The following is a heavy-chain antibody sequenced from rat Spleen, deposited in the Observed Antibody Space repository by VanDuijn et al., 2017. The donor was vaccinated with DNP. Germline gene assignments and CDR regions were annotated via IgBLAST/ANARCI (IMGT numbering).Heavy chain of an antibody. V-gene: IGHV5-20*01. CDR1: GFTFSDYY. J-gene: IGHJ3*01. CDR3: TTVGTPCNWFAY. Sequence: EVQLVESGGGLVQPGRSLKLSCTASGFTFSDYYMAWVRQAPKKGLEWVATISTSGSRAYYPDSVKGRFTISRDDAKSSLYLQMNSLRSEDTATYYCTTVGTPCNWFAYWGQGTLVTVSS. D-gene: IGHD3-4*01. CDR2: ISTSGSRA.